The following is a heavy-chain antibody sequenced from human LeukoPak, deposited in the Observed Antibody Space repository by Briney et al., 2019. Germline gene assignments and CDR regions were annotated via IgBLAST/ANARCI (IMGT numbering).Heavy chain of an antibody. D-gene: IGHD4-23*01. CDR2: INHSGST. Sequence: PSETLSLTCTVSGGSISSSSYYWGWIRQPPGKGLEWIGEINHSGSTNYNPSLKSRVTISVDTSKNQFSLKLSSVTAADTAVYYCARSSGRWPSLYYFDYWGQGTLVTVSS. J-gene: IGHJ4*02. CDR3: ARSSGRWPSLYYFDY. V-gene: IGHV4-39*07. CDR1: GGSISSSSYY.